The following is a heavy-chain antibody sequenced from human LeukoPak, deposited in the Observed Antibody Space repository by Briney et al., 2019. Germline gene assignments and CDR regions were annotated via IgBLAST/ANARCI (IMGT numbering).Heavy chain of an antibody. CDR2: INQDQNEI. Sequence: PGGSLRLSCAASGFTVSSNYMSWVRQAPGKGLEWVASINQDQNEIHYVDSVRGRFTISRDNAKNSLYLQMNSLRVEDAAFYYCARDRWFGESLPAHFEYWGQGTLVTVSS. V-gene: IGHV3-7*01. J-gene: IGHJ4*02. D-gene: IGHD3-10*01. CDR3: ARDRWFGESLPAHFEY. CDR1: GFTVSSNY.